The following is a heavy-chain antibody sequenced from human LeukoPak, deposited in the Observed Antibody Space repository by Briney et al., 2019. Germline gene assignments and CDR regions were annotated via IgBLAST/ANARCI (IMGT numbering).Heavy chain of an antibody. CDR3: AKDLDGSGSSLDY. Sequence: PGGSLRLSCAASRFTFSTYAMSWVRQAPGKGLEWVSGISGSGGSTYYADSVKGRFTISRDNSKNTLYLQMNSLRAEDTAVYYCAKDLDGSGSSLDYWGQGTLVTVSS. CDR1: RFTFSTYA. CDR2: ISGSGGST. V-gene: IGHV3-23*01. D-gene: IGHD3-10*01. J-gene: IGHJ4*02.